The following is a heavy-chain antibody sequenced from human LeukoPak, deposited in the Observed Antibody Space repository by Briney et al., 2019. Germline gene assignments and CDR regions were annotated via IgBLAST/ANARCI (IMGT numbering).Heavy chain of an antibody. V-gene: IGHV3-48*01. CDR2: ISSSSSSI. J-gene: IGHJ4*02. CDR1: GFTFSSYS. Sequence: GGSLRLSCAASGFTFSSYSMNWVRQAPGKGLEWVSCISSSSSSIYYADSVKGRFTISRDNAKNSLYLQMNSLRAEDTAVYYCARDSNMPRIVATISYYFDYWGQGNLVTVSS. CDR3: ARDSNMPRIVATISYYFDY. D-gene: IGHD5-12*01.